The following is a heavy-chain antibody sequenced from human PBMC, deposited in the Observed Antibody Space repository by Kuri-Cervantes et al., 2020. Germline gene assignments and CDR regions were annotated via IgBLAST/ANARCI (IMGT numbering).Heavy chain of an antibody. CDR3: ARIACSGRGFVEGFYFDY. CDR2: IDWDDDK. J-gene: IGHJ4*02. Sequence: SGPTLVKPTQTLTLTCTFSGFSLSTSGMCVSWIRQPPGKALEWLARIDWDDDKYYSTSLKTRLTISKDTSKNQVVLTVTNMDPVDTATYYCARIACSGRGFVEGFYFDYWGQGTLVTVSS. V-gene: IGHV2-70*11. CDR1: GFSLSTSGMC. D-gene: IGHD6-19*01.